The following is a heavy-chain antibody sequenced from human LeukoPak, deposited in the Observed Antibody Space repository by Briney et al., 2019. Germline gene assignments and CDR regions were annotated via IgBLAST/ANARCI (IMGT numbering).Heavy chain of an antibody. CDR3: AKTMGYYYIDV. CDR1: GFTFSSYS. J-gene: IGHJ6*03. CDR2: ISGSGGST. Sequence: PGRSLRLSCAASGFTFSSYSMNWVRQAPGKGLEWVSDISGSGGSTYYADSVKGRFTISRDNSKNTLYLQMNSLRAEDTAVYYCAKTMGYYYIDVWGKGTTVTVSS. V-gene: IGHV3-23*01.